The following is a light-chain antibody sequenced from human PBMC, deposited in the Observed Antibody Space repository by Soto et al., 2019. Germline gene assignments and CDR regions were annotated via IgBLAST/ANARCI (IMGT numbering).Light chain of an antibody. CDR2: GAS. Sequence: EIVLTQSPDTLSLSPGERATLSCRASQTVSSNYLAWCQQRPGQAPRLLIYGASTRAAGIPDRFSGSGSGTDFTLTISRLEPEDFAVYFCQQHGSSPWTFGQGTKVDI. CDR1: QTVSSNY. CDR3: QQHGSSPWT. J-gene: IGKJ1*01. V-gene: IGKV3-20*01.